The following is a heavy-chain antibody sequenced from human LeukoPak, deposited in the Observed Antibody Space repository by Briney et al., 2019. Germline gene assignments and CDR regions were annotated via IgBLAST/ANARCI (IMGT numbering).Heavy chain of an antibody. J-gene: IGHJ4*02. CDR1: GFTFSSYG. CDR2: ISYEGNNK. Sequence: PVGSLRLSCAASGFTFSSYGMHCVRQAPGKGLEWVAVISYEGNNKYYTDSVKGRFTISRDNSKNTLYLQMNSLRAEDTAVYYCAKVTSSGYYYPAGVDYWGQGTLVTVSS. CDR3: AKVTSSGYYYPAGVDY. D-gene: IGHD3-22*01. V-gene: IGHV3-30*18.